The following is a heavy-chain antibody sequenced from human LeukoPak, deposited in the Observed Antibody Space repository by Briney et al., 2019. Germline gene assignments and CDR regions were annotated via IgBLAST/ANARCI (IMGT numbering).Heavy chain of an antibody. J-gene: IGHJ4*02. CDR1: GGSISSYY. CDR3: AMSSSVTRFDY. Sequence: SETLSLTCTVSGGSISSYYWSWIRQPAGKGLEWIGRISTNGNTNYNPSLKSRVTISVDTSKNQFSLMLNSVTAADTAVYYCAMSSSVTRFDYWGQGTLVTVSS. V-gene: IGHV4-4*07. D-gene: IGHD6-19*01. CDR2: ISTNGNT.